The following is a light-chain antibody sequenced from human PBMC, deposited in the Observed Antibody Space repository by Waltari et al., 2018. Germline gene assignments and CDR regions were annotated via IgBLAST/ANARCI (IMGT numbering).Light chain of an antibody. CDR3: QQANTFPYT. Sequence: DIHMTQPPSSVSASVGDRVTITCRASQDVSNWLAWYQQKPGKAPKFLIYAASSLQRGVPSRFSGSGSGTDFTLTISSLQPDDFATYYCQQANTFPYTFGQGTKVEIK. CDR2: AAS. CDR1: QDVSNW. J-gene: IGKJ2*01. V-gene: IGKV1-12*01.